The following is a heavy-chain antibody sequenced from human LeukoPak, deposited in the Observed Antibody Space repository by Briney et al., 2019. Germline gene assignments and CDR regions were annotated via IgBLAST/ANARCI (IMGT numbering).Heavy chain of an antibody. CDR1: GFTFTSYS. D-gene: IGHD3-22*01. CDR3: AKGRSGYYT. V-gene: IGHV3-23*01. J-gene: IGHJ4*02. CDR2: ISGGGGST. Sequence: GGSLRLSYAASGFTFTSYSMNWVRQAPGKGLEWVSTISGGGGSTYYADSVKGRFTISRDNSKNTLYLQMNSLRAEDTAVYYCAKGRSGYYTWGQGTLVTVSS.